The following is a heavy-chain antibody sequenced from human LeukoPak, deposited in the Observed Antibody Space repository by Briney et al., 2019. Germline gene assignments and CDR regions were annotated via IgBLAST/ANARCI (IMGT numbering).Heavy chain of an antibody. V-gene: IGHV1-46*01. D-gene: IGHD6-13*01. CDR2: INPSGGST. CDR3: ARDPGIAAAGPEGDY. J-gene: IGHJ4*02. CDR1: GYTFTTYG. Sequence: ASVKVSCKASGYTFTTYGISWVRQAPGQGLEWMGIINPSGGSTSYAQKFQGRVTMTRDMSTRTVYMELSSLRSEDTAVYYCARDPGIAAAGPEGDYWGQGTLVTVSS.